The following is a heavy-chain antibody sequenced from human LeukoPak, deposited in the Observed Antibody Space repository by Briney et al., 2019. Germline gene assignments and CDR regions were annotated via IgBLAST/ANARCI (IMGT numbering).Heavy chain of an antibody. D-gene: IGHD2-2*01. CDR3: AKEGTNCSSTSRIYYYYYGMDV. Sequence: GGSLRLSCAASGFTFSSYGMHWVRQAPGKGLEWVAVISYDGSNKYYADSVKGRFTISRDNSKNTLYLQMNSLRAEDTAVYYCAKEGTNCSSTSRIYYYYYGMDVWGQGTTVTVSS. J-gene: IGHJ6*02. V-gene: IGHV3-30*18. CDR1: GFTFSSYG. CDR2: ISYDGSNK.